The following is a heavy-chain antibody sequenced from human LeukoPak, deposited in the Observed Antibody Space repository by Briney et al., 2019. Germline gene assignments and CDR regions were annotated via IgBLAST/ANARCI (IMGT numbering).Heavy chain of an antibody. J-gene: IGHJ4*02. CDR1: GYTFTGYY. Sequence: ASVKVSCKSSGYTFTGYYMHWVRQAPGQGLEWMGIINPSGGSTSYAQKFQGRVTMTRDTSTSTVYMELSSLRSEDTAVYYCARAAYGDYVGDNLDYWGQGTLVTVSS. V-gene: IGHV1-46*01. CDR2: INPSGGST. D-gene: IGHD4-17*01. CDR3: ARAAYGDYVGDNLDY.